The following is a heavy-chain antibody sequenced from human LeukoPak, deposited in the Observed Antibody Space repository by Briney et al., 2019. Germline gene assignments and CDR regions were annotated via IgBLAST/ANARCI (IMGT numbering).Heavy chain of an antibody. CDR1: GGTFSSYA. J-gene: IGHJ4*02. Sequence: GASVKVSCKASGGTFSSYAISWVRQAPGQGLEWMGGITPIFGTANYAQKFQGRVTITADESTSTAYMELSSLRSEDTAVYYCARDMGYCSSTSCYIALYWGQGTLVTVSS. CDR2: ITPIFGTA. V-gene: IGHV1-69*13. D-gene: IGHD2-2*02. CDR3: ARDMGYCSSTSCYIALY.